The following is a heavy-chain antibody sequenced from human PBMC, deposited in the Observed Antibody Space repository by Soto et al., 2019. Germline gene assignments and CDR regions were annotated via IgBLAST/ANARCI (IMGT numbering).Heavy chain of an antibody. CDR2: ISYDGSYK. CDR3: ARDHAAYSYYYGMDV. V-gene: IGHV3-30*04. J-gene: IGHJ6*02. Sequence: QVQLVGLGEAWFHPGGSLGLPFAAPESPSGTFSIHWCGRAPAKGLEGVPLISYDGSYKYNAGPVKGRFTISRDNSKNMLYLQMNTLRAEDTAVYYCARDHAAYSYYYGMDVWGQGTTVTVSS. CDR1: ESPSGTFS. D-gene: IGHD6-13*01.